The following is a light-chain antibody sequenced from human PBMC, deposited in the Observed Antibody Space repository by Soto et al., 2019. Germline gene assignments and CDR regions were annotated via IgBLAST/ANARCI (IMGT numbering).Light chain of an antibody. V-gene: IGKV3-15*01. Sequence: EVVLTQSPDTLSLPPGERATLPCRASQSIISYLAWYQQKPGQAPRLLIYGASTRATGIPARFSGSGSGTEFTLTIRSLQSEDFAVYYCQQYNNWPETFGQGTKVDI. CDR3: QQYNNWPET. CDR1: QSIISY. J-gene: IGKJ1*01. CDR2: GAS.